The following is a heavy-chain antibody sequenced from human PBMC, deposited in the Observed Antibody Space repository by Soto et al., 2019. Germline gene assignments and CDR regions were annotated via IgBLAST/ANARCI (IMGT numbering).Heavy chain of an antibody. CDR2: IDPSDSYT. CDR3: ARLVPRSPRGYYYMDV. Sequence: GESLKISCKGSGYSFTSYWISWVRQMPGKGLEWMGRIDPSDSYTNYSPSFQGHVTISADKSISTAYLQWSSLKASDTAMYYCARLVPRSPRGYYYMDVWGKGTTVTVSS. CDR1: GYSFTSYW. D-gene: IGHD6-13*01. V-gene: IGHV5-10-1*01. J-gene: IGHJ6*03.